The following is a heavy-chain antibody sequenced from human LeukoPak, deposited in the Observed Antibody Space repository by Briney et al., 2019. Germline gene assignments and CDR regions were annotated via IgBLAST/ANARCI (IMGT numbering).Heavy chain of an antibody. V-gene: IGHV3-23*01. CDR2: ISGSGGST. CDR1: GFTFSSYA. J-gene: IGHJ4*02. D-gene: IGHD6-19*01. Sequence: GGSLRLSCAASGFTFSSYAMSWVRQAPGKGLEWVSAISGSGGSTYYADSVKGRFTISRDNSKNTLYLQMNSLRAEDTAVYYCAKDKAQTSLDSSGWFDYWGQGTLVTVSS. CDR3: AKDKAQTSLDSSGWFDY.